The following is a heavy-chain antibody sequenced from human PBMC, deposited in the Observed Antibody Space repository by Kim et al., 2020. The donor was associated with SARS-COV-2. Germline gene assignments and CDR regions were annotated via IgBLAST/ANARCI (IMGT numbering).Heavy chain of an antibody. CDR1: SDSMTAYY. Sequence: SETLSLTCTVSSDSMTAYYWSWIRQFPGKGLEWIGYIFHSGNTNYSPSLKSRVIISWDTSRNQFSLALTSVTEADTAVYYCARSEGRASWHHFDYWGQGILSPSPQ. V-gene: IGHV4-59*01. D-gene: IGHD3-3*02. CDR2: IFHSGNT. J-gene: IGHJ4*02. CDR3: ARSEGRASWHHFDY.